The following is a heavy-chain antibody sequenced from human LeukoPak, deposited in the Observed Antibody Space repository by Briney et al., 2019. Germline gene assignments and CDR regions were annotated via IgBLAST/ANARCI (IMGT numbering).Heavy chain of an antibody. J-gene: IGHJ4*02. Sequence: PGGSLRLSCAASGFTFSSYGMSWVRQAPGKGLEWVPAISGSGGSTYYADSVKGRFTISRDNSKNTLYLQMNSLRAEDTAVYYCAKDGYSSGIYYFDYWGQGTLVTVSS. CDR3: AKDGYSSGIYYFDY. CDR2: ISGSGGST. D-gene: IGHD6-19*01. CDR1: GFTFSSYG. V-gene: IGHV3-23*01.